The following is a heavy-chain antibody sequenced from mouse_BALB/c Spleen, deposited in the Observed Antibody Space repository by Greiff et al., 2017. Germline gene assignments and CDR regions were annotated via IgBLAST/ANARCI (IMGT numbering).Heavy chain of an antibody. CDR1: GFTFSSYT. D-gene: IGHD2-14*01. J-gene: IGHJ2*01. CDR2: ISSGGSYT. V-gene: IGHV5-6-4*01. Sequence: EVQLVESGGGLVKPGGSLKLSCAASGFTFSSYTMSWVRQTPEKRLEWVATISSGGSYTYYPDSVKGRFTISRDNAKNTLYLQMSSLKSEDTAMYYYARHGDEVQYSFDYWGQGTTLTVSA. CDR3: ARHGDEVQYSFDY.